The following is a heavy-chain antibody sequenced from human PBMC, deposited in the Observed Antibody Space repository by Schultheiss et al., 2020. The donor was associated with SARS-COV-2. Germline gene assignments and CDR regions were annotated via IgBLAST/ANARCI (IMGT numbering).Heavy chain of an antibody. Sequence: GASLKISCAASGFTFSSYSMNWVRQAPGKGLEWVSSISSSSSYIYYADSVKGRFTISRDNAKNSLYLQMNSLRAEDTAVYYCASPDGILWDAAFQHWGQGTLGTVSS. CDR1: GFTFSSYS. D-gene: IGHD2-21*01. J-gene: IGHJ1*01. V-gene: IGHV3-21*01. CDR3: ASPDGILWDAAFQH. CDR2: ISSSSSYI.